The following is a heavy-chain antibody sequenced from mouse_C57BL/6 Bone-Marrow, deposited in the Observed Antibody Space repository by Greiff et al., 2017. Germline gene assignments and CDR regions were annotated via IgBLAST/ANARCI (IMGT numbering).Heavy chain of an antibody. V-gene: IGHV5-12*01. CDR2: ISNGGGST. CDR1: GFTFSDYY. J-gene: IGHJ4*01. CDR3: ARLGGYSYYYAMDY. Sequence: EVKVVESGGGLVQPGGSLKLSCAASGFTFSDYYMYWVRQTPEKRLEWVAYISNGGGSTYYPDTVKGRFTISRDNAKNTLYLQMSRLKSEDTAMYYCARLGGYSYYYAMDYWGQGTSVTVSS. D-gene: IGHD2-3*01.